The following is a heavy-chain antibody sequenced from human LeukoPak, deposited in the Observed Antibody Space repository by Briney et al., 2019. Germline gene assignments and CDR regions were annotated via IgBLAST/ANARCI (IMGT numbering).Heavy chain of an antibody. CDR3: AIPSGYSYYFDY. D-gene: IGHD2-15*01. CDR1: GGTFSSYA. CDR2: IIPILGIA. Sequence: SVKVSCKASGGTFSSYAISWVRQAPGQGLEWVGRIIPILGIANYAQKFQGRVTITADKSTSTAYMELSSLRSEDTAVYYCAIPSGYSYYFDYWGQGTLVTVSS. V-gene: IGHV1-69*04. J-gene: IGHJ4*02.